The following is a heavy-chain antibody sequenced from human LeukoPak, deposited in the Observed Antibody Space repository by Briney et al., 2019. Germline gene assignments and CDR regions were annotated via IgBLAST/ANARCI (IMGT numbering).Heavy chain of an antibody. Sequence: PGRSLRLSCAASGFTFDDYAMHWVRQAPGKGLEWVSGISWNSGSIGYADSVKGRFTISRDNAKNSLYLQMNSLRAEDTAVYYCARVSEYDILTGYYAHWYFDLWGRGTLVTVSS. J-gene: IGHJ2*01. CDR3: ARVSEYDILTGYYAHWYFDL. D-gene: IGHD3-9*01. CDR2: ISWNSGSI. V-gene: IGHV3-9*01. CDR1: GFTFDDYA.